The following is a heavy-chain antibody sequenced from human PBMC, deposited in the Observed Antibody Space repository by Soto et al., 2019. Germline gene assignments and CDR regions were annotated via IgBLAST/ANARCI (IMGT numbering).Heavy chain of an antibody. J-gene: IGHJ5*02. Sequence: SETLSLTCTVSGGSISSSSYYWGWIRQPPGKGLEWIGSIYYSGSTYYNPSLKSRVTISVDTSKNQFSLKLSSVTAADTAVYYCARHGYCSGGSCYNWFAPWGQGTLVTVSS. D-gene: IGHD2-15*01. CDR2: IYYSGST. CDR1: GGSISSSSYY. CDR3: ARHGYCSGGSCYNWFAP. V-gene: IGHV4-39*01.